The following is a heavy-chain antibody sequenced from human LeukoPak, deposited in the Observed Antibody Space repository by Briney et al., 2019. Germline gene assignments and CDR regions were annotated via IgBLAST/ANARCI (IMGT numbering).Heavy chain of an antibody. CDR2: ISYDGSNK. CDR1: GFTFSSYA. J-gene: IGHJ4*02. D-gene: IGHD3-10*01. CDR3: ARGTIYYSSGNYFDY. Sequence: GGSLRLSCAASGFTFSSYAMHWVRQAPGKGLEWVAVISYDGSNKYYADSVKGRFTISRDNSKNTLYLQMNSLRAEDTAVYYCARGTIYYSSGNYFDYWGQGTLVTVSS. V-gene: IGHV3-30*04.